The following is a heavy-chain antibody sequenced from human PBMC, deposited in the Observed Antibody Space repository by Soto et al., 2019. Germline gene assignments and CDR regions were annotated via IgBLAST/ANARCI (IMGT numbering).Heavy chain of an antibody. V-gene: IGHV3-30*18. J-gene: IGHJ6*04. Sequence: QVQLVESGGGVVQPGRSLRLSCAASGFTFSSYGMHWVRQAPGKGLEWVALISHDGSNKYYVDSVKGRFTISRDNSKNTLFLQMNSLRAGDTAVYYCAKDRLRGGFLTTATTNGMDVWGKGTTVTVSS. CDR1: GFTFSSYG. CDR2: ISHDGSNK. CDR3: AKDRLRGGFLTTATTNGMDV. D-gene: IGHD1-26*01.